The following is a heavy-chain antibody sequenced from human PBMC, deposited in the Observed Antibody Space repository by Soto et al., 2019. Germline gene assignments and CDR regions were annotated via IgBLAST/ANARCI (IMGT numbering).Heavy chain of an antibody. D-gene: IGHD2-15*01. CDR1: GFTFSSYG. Sequence: PGGSLRLSCAASGFTFSSYGMHWVRQAPGKGLEWVAVISYDGSNKYYADSVKGRFTIPRDNSKNTLYLQMNSLRAEDTAVYYCAKDYCSGGSCYFDYWGQGTLVTVSS. J-gene: IGHJ4*02. CDR3: AKDYCSGGSCYFDY. CDR2: ISYDGSNK. V-gene: IGHV3-30*18.